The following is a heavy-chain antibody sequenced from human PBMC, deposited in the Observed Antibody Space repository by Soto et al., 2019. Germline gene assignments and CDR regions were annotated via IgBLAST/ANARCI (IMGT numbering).Heavy chain of an antibody. V-gene: IGHV3-21*01. CDR2: ISSSSSYI. CDR1: GFTFSSYS. CDR3: ARDLVVAARPNWFAP. J-gene: IGHJ5*02. D-gene: IGHD6-6*01. Sequence: PGGSLRLSCAASGFTFSSYSMNWVRQAPGKGLEWVSSISSSSSYIYYADSVKGRFTISKDNAKNSLYLQMNSLRAEDTAVYYCARDLVVAARPNWFAPSGQGTLVTVSS.